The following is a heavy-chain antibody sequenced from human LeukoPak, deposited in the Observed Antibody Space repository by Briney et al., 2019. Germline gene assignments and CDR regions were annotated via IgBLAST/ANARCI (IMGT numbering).Heavy chain of an antibody. J-gene: IGHJ4*02. Sequence: PGGSLRLSCAASGFTFSSYAMSWVRQAPGKGLEWVSAISGSGGSTYHADSVRGRFIISRDNSKSTVYLQMNSLRGEDTAVYYCARMESTTVTAIDYWGQGTLVTVSS. V-gene: IGHV3-23*01. CDR1: GFTFSSYA. CDR2: ISGSGGST. CDR3: ARMESTTVTAIDY. D-gene: IGHD4-17*01.